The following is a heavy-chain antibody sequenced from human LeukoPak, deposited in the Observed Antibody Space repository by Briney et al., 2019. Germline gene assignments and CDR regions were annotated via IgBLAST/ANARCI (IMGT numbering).Heavy chain of an antibody. CDR2: ISGDGYST. J-gene: IGHJ5*02. CDR3: AKDDTALSP. CDR1: GFTFSSYG. Sequence: GGSLRLSCAASGFTFSSYGMHWVRQAPGKGLEWVSYISGDGYSTYYADSVKGRFTTSRDNSQNSLYLQMNSLRTEDTAFYYCAKDDTALSPWGQGTLVTVSS. V-gene: IGHV3-43*02.